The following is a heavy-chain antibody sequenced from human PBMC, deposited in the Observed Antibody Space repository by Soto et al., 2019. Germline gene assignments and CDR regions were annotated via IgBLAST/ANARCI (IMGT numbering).Heavy chain of an antibody. V-gene: IGHV4-61*01. Sequence: QVQLQESGSGLVKPSETLSLTCTVSGGSVSSGSYYWSWIRQPPGKGLEWIGFLYYSGSTTYNPSPKSRVNLSVDTAKNQFSLKLSSVTAADTAVYYCARGIEGWYQGRYYNGMDVWGQGTTVTVSS. J-gene: IGHJ6*02. CDR3: ARGIEGWYQGRYYNGMDV. CDR2: LYYSGST. D-gene: IGHD6-19*01. CDR1: GGSVSSGSYY.